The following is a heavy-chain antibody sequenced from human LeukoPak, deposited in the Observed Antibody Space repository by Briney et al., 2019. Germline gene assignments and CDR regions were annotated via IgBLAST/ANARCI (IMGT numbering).Heavy chain of an antibody. V-gene: IGHV4-59*08. CDR1: GGSMSSYY. J-gene: IGHJ4*02. CDR2: IFYSGST. Sequence: SETLSLTCIVSGGSMSSYYWSWIRQPPGKGLEWVGYIFYSGSTNYNPSLKRRVTISVDTSKNQFSLKLSSVTAADTAVYYCARHGSVSSGASVWGQGSLVTVSS. CDR3: ARHGSVSSGASV. D-gene: IGHD3-22*01.